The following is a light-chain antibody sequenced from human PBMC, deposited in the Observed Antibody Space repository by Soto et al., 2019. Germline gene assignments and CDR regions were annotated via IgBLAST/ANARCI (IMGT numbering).Light chain of an antibody. CDR3: QQYNSYSPIT. Sequence: EIVLTQSPATLSLSPGERATLSCRASQSVSSYLAWYQQKPGQAPRLLIYDASNRATGIPARFSGSGSGTDFTLTISSLEPEDFATYYCQQYNSYSPITFGQGTRLEIK. J-gene: IGKJ5*01. CDR1: QSVSSY. CDR2: DAS. V-gene: IGKV3-11*01.